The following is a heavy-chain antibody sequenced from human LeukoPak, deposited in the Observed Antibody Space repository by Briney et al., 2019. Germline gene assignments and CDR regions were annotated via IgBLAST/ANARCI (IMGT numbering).Heavy chain of an antibody. V-gene: IGHV3-21*01. Sequence: GGSLRLSCAASGFTFDTYNFNWVRQAPGKWLEWVASIRSYSSYIHYADSVKGRFTISRDDAKKSLDLQMNSLRAEDTAVYYCARDERTMVRGVDRDYYYYYMDVWGKGTTVTVSS. CDR1: GFTFDTYN. CDR3: ARDERTMVRGVDRDYYYYYMDV. CDR2: IRSYSSYI. D-gene: IGHD3-10*01. J-gene: IGHJ6*03.